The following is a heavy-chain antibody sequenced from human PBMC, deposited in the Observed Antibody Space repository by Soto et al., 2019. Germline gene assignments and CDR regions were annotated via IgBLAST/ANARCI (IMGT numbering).Heavy chain of an antibody. CDR2: IYYSGST. Sequence: QVQLQESGPGLVKPSETLSLTCTVSGGSISSYYWSWIRQPPGKGLEWIGYIYYSGSTNYNPSLKSRVTISVDTSKNQFSLKLSSVTAADTAVYYCARGLYYYGAYFDLWGRGTLVTVSS. V-gene: IGHV4-59*01. CDR1: GGSISSYY. D-gene: IGHD3-10*01. CDR3: ARGLYYYGAYFDL. J-gene: IGHJ2*01.